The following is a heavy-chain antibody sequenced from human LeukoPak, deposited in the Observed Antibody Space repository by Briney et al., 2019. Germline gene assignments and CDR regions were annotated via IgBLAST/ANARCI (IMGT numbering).Heavy chain of an antibody. V-gene: IGHV3-64D*09. J-gene: IGHJ4*02. D-gene: IGHD2-15*01. CDR1: GFTFSSHG. CDR2: ITSHGGSA. CDR3: ARYCNGGSCYAGLI. Sequence: GGSLRLSCSATGFTFSSHGIHWVRQAPGKGLEYVSTITSHGGSAYYADSVKGRFTISRDNSKNTLYLQTSSLRPEDTAVYYCARYCNGGSCYAGLIWGQGTLVAVSS.